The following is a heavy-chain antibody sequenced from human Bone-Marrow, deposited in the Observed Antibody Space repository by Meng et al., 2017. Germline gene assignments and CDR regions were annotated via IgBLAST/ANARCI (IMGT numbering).Heavy chain of an antibody. V-gene: IGHV4-34*01. CDR3: ARALTPGYYRYNWFDP. D-gene: IGHD4-17*01. CDR1: GGSFCGYY. CDR2: INHSGST. J-gene: IGHJ5*02. Sequence: QVQLQPWGAGRLKPSETLSLTCAVPGGSFCGYYWSWLRQPPGKGLEWIGEINHSGSTNYNPSLKSRVTISVDTSKNQFSLKLSSVTAADMAVYYCARALTPGYYRYNWFDPWGQGTLVTVSS.